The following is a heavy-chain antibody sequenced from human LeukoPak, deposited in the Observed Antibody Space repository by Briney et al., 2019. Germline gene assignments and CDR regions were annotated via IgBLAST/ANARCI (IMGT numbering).Heavy chain of an antibody. V-gene: IGHV3-23*01. CDR1: GLTFTNAW. CDR3: VKKGNSWSPRFDP. CDR2: ISASGGST. D-gene: IGHD2/OR15-2a*01. Sequence: PGGSLRPSCSASGLTFTNAWMIWVRQAPGKGLEWVSIISASGGSTFYADSVRGRFTISRDNSDNFLYLQLTSLTAEDTAVYHCVKKGNSWSPRFDPWGQGTLVVVSS. J-gene: IGHJ5*02.